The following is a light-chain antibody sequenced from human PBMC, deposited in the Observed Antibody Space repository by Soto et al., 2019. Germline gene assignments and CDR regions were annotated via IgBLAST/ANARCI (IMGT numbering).Light chain of an antibody. CDR3: QQYASSPLT. CDR1: QSVGRNY. J-gene: IGKJ4*01. CDR2: GAS. Sequence: EIVLTQSPGTLSVSPGERATLSCRASQSVGRNYLAWYQQKPGQAPRLLIYGASSRATGIPDRFSGSGSGKDFTLTISRLEPEDFAVYYCQQYASSPLTFGGGTKVETK. V-gene: IGKV3-20*01.